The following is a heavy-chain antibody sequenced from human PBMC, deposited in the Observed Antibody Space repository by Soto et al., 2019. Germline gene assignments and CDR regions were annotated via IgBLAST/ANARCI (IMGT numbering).Heavy chain of an antibody. D-gene: IGHD2-8*02. J-gene: IGHJ4*02. CDR1: GFTFSSCA. Sequence: QVQLVESGGGVVQPGRSLRLSCVASGFTFSSCAMHWVRQVPGKGLEWLAVVTHDGTLYPYADSVKGRFSISRDNSRKTLDLQMNSLRTEDTAVYYCVKDRSDTWSFDYWGQGTLVTVSS. CDR2: VTHDGTLY. CDR3: VKDRSDTWSFDY. V-gene: IGHV3-30*18.